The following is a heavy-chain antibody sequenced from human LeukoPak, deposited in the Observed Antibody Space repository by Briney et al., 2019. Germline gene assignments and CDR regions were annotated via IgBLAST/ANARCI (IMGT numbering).Heavy chain of an antibody. D-gene: IGHD3-10*01. CDR3: ARDIGVDSLTMVRGVLDY. J-gene: IGHJ4*02. V-gene: IGHV3-30*03. Sequence: HPGRSLRLSCAASGFTFSSYGMHWVRQAPGKGLEWVAVISYDGSNKYYADSVKGRFTISRDNSKNTLYLQMNSLRAEDTAVYYCARDIGVDSLTMVRGVLDYWGQGTLVTVSS. CDR2: ISYDGSNK. CDR1: GFTFSSYG.